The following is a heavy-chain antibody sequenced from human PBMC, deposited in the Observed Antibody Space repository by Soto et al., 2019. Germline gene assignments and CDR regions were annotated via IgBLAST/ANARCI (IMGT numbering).Heavy chain of an antibody. CDR3: ARHGTGPYYYYGMDV. D-gene: IGHD3-9*01. J-gene: IGHJ6*02. Sequence: GESLKISCKGSGYSFTSYWIGWVRQMPGKGLEWMGIIYPGDSDTRYSPSFQVQVTISADKSISTAYLQWSRLKASDTAMYYCARHGTGPYYYYGMDVWGQGTTVTVSS. CDR1: GYSFTSYW. CDR2: IYPGDSDT. V-gene: IGHV5-51*01.